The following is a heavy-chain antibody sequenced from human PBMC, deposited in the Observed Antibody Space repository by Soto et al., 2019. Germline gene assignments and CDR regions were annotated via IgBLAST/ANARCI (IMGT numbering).Heavy chain of an antibody. V-gene: IGHV4-38-2*02. CDR2: LYYTGIT. D-gene: IGHD2-8*01. CDR1: GYFITNGYY. J-gene: IGHJ4*02. CDR3: ARVGVQLGRTNFDF. Sequence: PSETLYLNCTVSGYFITNGYYWGWFRQPPGKGLEWIGTLYYTGITYYNPSLKSRVTISVDTSKNQFSLKLNSVTAADTAVYYCARVGVQLGRTNFDFWGLGAL.